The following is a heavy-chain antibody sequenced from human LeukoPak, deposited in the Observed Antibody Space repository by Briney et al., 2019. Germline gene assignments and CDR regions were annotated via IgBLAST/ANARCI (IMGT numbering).Heavy chain of an antibody. J-gene: IGHJ3*02. D-gene: IGHD1-20*01. Sequence: SETLSLTSAVYGGSFSGYYWSWIRQPPGKGLEWVGEINHSGSTNYNPSLKSRVTISVDTSKNQFSLKLSSVTAADTAVYYCARLKDNWNDGAFDIWGQGTMVTVSS. CDR1: GGSFSGYY. CDR2: INHSGST. CDR3: ARLKDNWNDGAFDI. V-gene: IGHV4-34*01.